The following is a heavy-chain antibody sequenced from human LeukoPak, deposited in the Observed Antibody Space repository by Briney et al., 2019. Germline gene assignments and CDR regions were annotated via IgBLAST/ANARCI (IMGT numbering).Heavy chain of an antibody. Sequence: GESLKISCKGSEYSFTNYWIAWVRQMPGQGLEWMGIIYPGDSDTRYTRYSPSFQGHVTISVDKSISTAYLQWSSLKASDTAMYYCARRLQRHFDYWGQGTLVTVSS. CDR3: ARRLQRHFDY. V-gene: IGHV5-51*01. D-gene: IGHD2-15*01. CDR1: EYSFTNYW. CDR2: IYPGDSDTRYT. J-gene: IGHJ4*02.